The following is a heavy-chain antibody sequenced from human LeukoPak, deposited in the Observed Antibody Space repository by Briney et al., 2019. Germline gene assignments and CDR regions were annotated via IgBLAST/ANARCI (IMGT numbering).Heavy chain of an antibody. CDR1: GGSFSGYY. Sequence: SETLSLTCAVYGGSFSGYYWSWIRQPPGKGLEWIGEINHSGSTNYNPSLKSRVTISVDTSKNQFSLKLSSVAAADTAVYYCASTIAAAGITLGLDAFDIWGQGTMVTVSS. CDR2: INHSGST. CDR3: ASTIAAAGITLGLDAFDI. J-gene: IGHJ3*02. V-gene: IGHV4-34*01. D-gene: IGHD6-13*01.